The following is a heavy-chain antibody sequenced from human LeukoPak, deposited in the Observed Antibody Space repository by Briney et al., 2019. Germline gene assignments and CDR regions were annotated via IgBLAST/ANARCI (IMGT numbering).Heavy chain of an antibody. Sequence: GGSLTLSCAASGFTVSSNYMSWVRQAPGEGLGWVSVLYSDGSTYYADSVKGRFTISRDNSKDTLYLQMHSLRAEDTAVYYCASGTTMVQGVIFAYWGQGTLVTVSS. J-gene: IGHJ4*02. D-gene: IGHD3-10*01. CDR2: LYSDGST. CDR1: GFTVSSNY. V-gene: IGHV3-53*01. CDR3: ASGTTMVQGVIFAY.